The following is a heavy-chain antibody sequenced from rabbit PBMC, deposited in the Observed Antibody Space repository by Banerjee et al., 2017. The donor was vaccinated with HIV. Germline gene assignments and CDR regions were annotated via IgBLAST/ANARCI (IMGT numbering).Heavy chain of an antibody. Sequence: QEQLVESGGGLVQPEGSLTLTCTASGFSFNNKYVMCWVRQAPGKGLEWIACIDVGSSGATYYASWAKGRFTISKTSSTTVTLQMTSLTAADTATYFCARDLAGVIGWNFNLWGPGTLVTVS. V-gene: IGHV1S45*01. D-gene: IGHD4-1*01. CDR1: GFSFNNKYV. CDR2: IDVGSSGAT. CDR3: ARDLAGVIGWNFNL. J-gene: IGHJ4*01.